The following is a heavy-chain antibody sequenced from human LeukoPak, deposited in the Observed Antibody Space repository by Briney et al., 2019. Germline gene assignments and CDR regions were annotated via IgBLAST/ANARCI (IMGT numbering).Heavy chain of an antibody. J-gene: IGHJ6*02. Sequence: ASVKVSCKASGFTFTSFGISWVRQAPGQGLEWMGWISAYDGSTKYGEKFQGRVTMTTDTSTSTAYMEVRSLRSDDTAVYYCARDVRSSGYFDVDVWGQGTTVTVSS. V-gene: IGHV1-18*01. CDR2: ISAYDGST. D-gene: IGHD3-10*02. CDR1: GFTFTSFG. CDR3: ARDVRSSGYFDVDV.